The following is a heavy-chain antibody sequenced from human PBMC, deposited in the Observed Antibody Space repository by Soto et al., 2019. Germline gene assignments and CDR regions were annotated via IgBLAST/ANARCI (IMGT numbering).Heavy chain of an antibody. Sequence: QVQLQESGPGLVKSSETLSLTYTVSGGSINSYYWTWIRQPPGKGLEWIGYIYYSGTTNYNPSLKSRVTISVDTSKNQFSLKLSSVTAADTAVYYCARQSRGIAVAGLDSWGQGTLVTVSS. CDR3: ARQSRGIAVAGLDS. V-gene: IGHV4-59*08. CDR2: IYYSGTT. CDR1: GGSINSYY. J-gene: IGHJ4*02. D-gene: IGHD6-19*01.